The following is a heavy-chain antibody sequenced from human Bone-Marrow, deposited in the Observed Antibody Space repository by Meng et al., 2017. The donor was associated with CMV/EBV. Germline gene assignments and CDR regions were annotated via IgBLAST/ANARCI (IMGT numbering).Heavy chain of an antibody. V-gene: IGHV3-48*04. CDR2: ITGSSSTI. J-gene: IGHJ4*02. D-gene: IGHD3-16*01. CDR3: ATSWGTFDN. CDR1: GITFTTYS. Sequence: GGSLRLSCAASGITFTTYSMNWVRQAPGEGLEWVSYITGSSSTINYADSVKGRFTISRDNAKNLLYLQLNSLRAEDTAVYYCATSWGTFDNWGQGTLVTVSS.